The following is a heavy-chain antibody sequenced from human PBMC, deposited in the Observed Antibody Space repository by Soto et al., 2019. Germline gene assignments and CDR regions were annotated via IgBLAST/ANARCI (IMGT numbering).Heavy chain of an antibody. CDR3: AKSEAWGYGDYVVLIQRASDY. J-gene: IGHJ4*02. V-gene: IGHV3-23*01. D-gene: IGHD4-17*01. CDR2: ISGNSGNT. CDR1: GFTFSNYA. Sequence: GGSLRLSCAASGFTFSNYAMTWVRQAPGKGLERVSAISGNSGNTFYAGSVKGRFTISRDNSKNTLYLQMNSLRAEDTAVYYCAKSEAWGYGDYVVLIQRASDYWGQGPLVTVSS.